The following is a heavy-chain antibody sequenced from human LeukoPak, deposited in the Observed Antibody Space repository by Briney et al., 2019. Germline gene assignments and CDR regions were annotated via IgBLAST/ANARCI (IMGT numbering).Heavy chain of an antibody. J-gene: IGHJ4*02. V-gene: IGHV1-18*01. D-gene: IGHD3-3*01. CDR1: GYTFTSYG. CDR3: ARDPGTYYDFWSGSNFFDY. CDR2: ISAYNGNT. Sequence: ASVKVSCKASGYTFTSYGISWVRQAPGQGLEWMGWISAYNGNTNYAQKLQGRVTMTTDTSTSTAYMELRSLRSDDTAVYYCARDPGTYYDFWSGSNFFDYWGQGTLVTVSS.